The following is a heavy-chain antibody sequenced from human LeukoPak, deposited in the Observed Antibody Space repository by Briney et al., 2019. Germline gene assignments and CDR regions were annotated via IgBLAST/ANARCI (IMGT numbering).Heavy chain of an antibody. J-gene: IGHJ4*02. D-gene: IGHD5-18*01. Sequence: ASVKVSCKASGYTFTSYAMHWVRQAPGQRLEWMGWINAGNGNTKYSQKFQGRVTITRDTSASTAYMELSSLRSEDTAVYYRARVVRGYSYGTFDYWGQGTLVTVSS. CDR1: GYTFTSYA. V-gene: IGHV1-3*01. CDR2: INAGNGNT. CDR3: ARVVRGYSYGTFDY.